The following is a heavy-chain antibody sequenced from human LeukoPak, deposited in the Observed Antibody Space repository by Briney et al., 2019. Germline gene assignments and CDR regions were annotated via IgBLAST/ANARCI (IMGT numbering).Heavy chain of an antibody. CDR2: IYSSGST. CDR3: ARGVYGSGDY. V-gene: IGHV4-4*07. J-gene: IGHJ4*02. Sequence: PSETLSLTCTVSGGSISSYYWSWIRQPAGKGLEWIGRIYSSGSTNYNPSLKSRVTMSVDTSQNQFSLQLTSGTAADTAVYYGARGVYGSGDYWGQGTLVTVSS. CDR1: GGSISSYY. D-gene: IGHD3-10*01.